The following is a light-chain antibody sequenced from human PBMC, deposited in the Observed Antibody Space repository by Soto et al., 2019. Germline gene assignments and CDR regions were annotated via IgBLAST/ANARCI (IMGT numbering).Light chain of an antibody. CDR3: SSFTSNSTLV. CDR2: EVS. CDR1: SSDVGSYNR. Sequence: QSALTQPPSVSGSPGQSVTISCTGTSSDVGSYNRVSWYQQPPGTAPKLVIYEVSNRPSGVPDRFSGSKSGNTASLTISGLQAEDEADYYCSSFTSNSTLVFGGGTKLTVL. J-gene: IGLJ2*01. V-gene: IGLV2-18*02.